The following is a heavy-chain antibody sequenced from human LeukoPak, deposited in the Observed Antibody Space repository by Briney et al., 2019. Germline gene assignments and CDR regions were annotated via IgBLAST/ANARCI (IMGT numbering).Heavy chain of an antibody. CDR3: AKEGALSGVGDY. D-gene: IGHD3-3*01. CDR1: GFTFSSYA. Sequence: PGGSLRLSXAASGFTFSSYAMSWVRQSPGKGLEWVSAISGSGGSTYYADSVKGRFTISRDNSKNTLYLQMNSLRAEDTAVYYCAKEGALSGVGDYWGQGTLVTVSS. V-gene: IGHV3-23*01. J-gene: IGHJ4*02. CDR2: ISGSGGST.